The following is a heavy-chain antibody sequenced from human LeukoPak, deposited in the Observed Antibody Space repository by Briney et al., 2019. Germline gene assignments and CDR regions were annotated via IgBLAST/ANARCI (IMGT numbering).Heavy chain of an antibody. CDR2: IYYTGST. CDR3: ARHGRYYDSSGYYPPAYYYYGMDV. Sequence: SETLSLTCTVSGGSLRTYYWSWIRQPPGRGLEWIGYIYYTGSTNHNPSLKSRATISVDASNNQFSLKLSSVTAADTAVYYCARHGRYYDSSGYYPPAYYYYGMDVWGQGTTVTVSS. D-gene: IGHD3-22*01. CDR1: GGSLRTYY. J-gene: IGHJ6*02. V-gene: IGHV4-59*08.